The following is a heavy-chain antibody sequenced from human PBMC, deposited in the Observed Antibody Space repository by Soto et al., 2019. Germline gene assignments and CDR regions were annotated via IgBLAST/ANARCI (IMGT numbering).Heavy chain of an antibody. CDR1: GFTFSSYG. CDR2: ISYDGSNK. V-gene: IGHV3-30*18. Sequence: ESGGGVVQPGRSLRLSCAASGFTFSSYGMHWVRQAPGKGLEWVAVISYDGSNKYYADSVKGRFTISRDNSKNTLYLQMNSLRAEDTAVYYCAKDLNIVVVPAATWYYGMDVWGQGTTVTVSS. D-gene: IGHD2-2*01. J-gene: IGHJ6*02. CDR3: AKDLNIVVVPAATWYYGMDV.